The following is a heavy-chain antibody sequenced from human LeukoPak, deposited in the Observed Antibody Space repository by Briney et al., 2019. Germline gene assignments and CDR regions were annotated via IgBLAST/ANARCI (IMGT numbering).Heavy chain of an antibody. D-gene: IGHD3-22*01. CDR1: GFTFSSYG. CDR3: AKNYYDSSGYYFDY. CDR2: IRYDGSNK. Sequence: PGGSLRLSCAASGFTFSSYGMHWVRQAPGKGLEWVAFIRYDGSNKYYADSVKGRFTISRDNSKNTLYLQMNNLRAEDTAVYYCAKNYYDSSGYYFDYWGQGTLVTVSS. J-gene: IGHJ4*02. V-gene: IGHV3-30*02.